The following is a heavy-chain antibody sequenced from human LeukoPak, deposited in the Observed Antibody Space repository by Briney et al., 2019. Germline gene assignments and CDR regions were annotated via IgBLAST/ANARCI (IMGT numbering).Heavy chain of an antibody. CDR3: AELGITMIGGV. CDR1: GFTFSSYW. V-gene: IGHV3-7*01. Sequence: GGSLRLSCAASGFTFSSYWMSWVRQAPGKGLEWVANIKHDASEKYFMESLKGRFTISRDNAKNSLYLQMNSLRAEDTAVYYCAELGITMIGGVWGKGTTVTISS. D-gene: IGHD3-10*02. J-gene: IGHJ6*04. CDR2: IKHDASEK.